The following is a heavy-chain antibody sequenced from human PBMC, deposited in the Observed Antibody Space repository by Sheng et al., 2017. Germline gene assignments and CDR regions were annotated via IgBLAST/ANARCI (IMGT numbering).Heavy chain of an antibody. V-gene: IGHV1-69*08. CDR3: ARDRLSITMVRGVFWFDP. Sequence: QVQLVQSGAEVKKPGSSVKVSCKASGGTFSSYTISWVRQAPGQGLEWMGRIIPILGIANYAQKFQGRVTITADKSTSTAYMELSSLRSEDTAVYYCARDRLSITMVRGVFWFDPWGQGTLVTVSS. D-gene: IGHD3-10*01. CDR1: GGTFSSYT. J-gene: IGHJ5*02. CDR2: IIPILGIA.